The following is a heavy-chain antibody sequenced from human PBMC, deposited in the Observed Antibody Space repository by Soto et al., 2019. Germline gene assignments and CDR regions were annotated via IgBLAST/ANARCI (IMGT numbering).Heavy chain of an antibody. CDR3: ARHGRYDFWSGYPPQGDNPRLDYYYGMDV. Sequence: PGESLKISCKGSGYNFTNYWIGWVRQMPGKGLEWMGIIYPRDSDTKYSPSFQGQVTISADKSISTAYLQWSSLKASDTAMHYCARHGRYDFWSGYPPQGDNPRLDYYYGMDVWGQGTTVTVSS. J-gene: IGHJ6*02. CDR1: GYNFTNYW. D-gene: IGHD3-3*01. CDR2: IYPRDSDT. V-gene: IGHV5-51*01.